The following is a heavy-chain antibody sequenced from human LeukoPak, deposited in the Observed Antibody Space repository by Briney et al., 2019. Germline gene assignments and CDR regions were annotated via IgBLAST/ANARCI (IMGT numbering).Heavy chain of an antibody. CDR1: GGSISSGGYY. J-gene: IGHJ4*02. CDR2: INHSGST. CDR3: ARVVPAAPAYYFDY. V-gene: IGHV4-39*06. D-gene: IGHD2-2*01. Sequence: PSQTLSLTCTVSGGSISSGGYYWSWIRQPPGKGLEWIGEINHSGSTNCNPSLKSRVTISVDTSKNQFPLKLSSVTAADTAVYYCARVVPAAPAYYFDYWGQGTLVTVSS.